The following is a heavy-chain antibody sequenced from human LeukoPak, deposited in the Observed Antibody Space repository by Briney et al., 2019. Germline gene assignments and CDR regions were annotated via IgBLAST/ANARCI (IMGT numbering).Heavy chain of an antibody. CDR2: MYHSGST. V-gene: IGHV4-38-2*02. Sequence: SETLSLPCTVSGYSISRGYYWGWIRPPPGKGLGWIGSMYHSGSTYYNPPLKRRATISVQPPKNQFSLKLASLTAADSAVYYCARRPIVASTGFYFDPWGPGTLVTVSS. CDR1: GYSISRGYY. CDR3: ARRPIVASTGFYFDP. J-gene: IGHJ5*02. D-gene: IGHD5-12*01.